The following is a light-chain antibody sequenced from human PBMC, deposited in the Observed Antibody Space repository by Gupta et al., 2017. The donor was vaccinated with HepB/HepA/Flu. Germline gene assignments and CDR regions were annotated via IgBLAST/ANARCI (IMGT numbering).Light chain of an antibody. Sequence: DIVMTQSPDSLAVSLGERATINCKSSQSVLYSSNNKNYLAWYQQKPGQPPKLLIYWASTREYGVPDRFSGSGSGRDFTLTITSLQAEDVAVYYCQQWYNTPWTFGQGTKVEIK. J-gene: IGKJ1*01. CDR2: WAS. CDR3: QQWYNTPWT. V-gene: IGKV4-1*01. CDR1: QSVLYSSNNKNY.